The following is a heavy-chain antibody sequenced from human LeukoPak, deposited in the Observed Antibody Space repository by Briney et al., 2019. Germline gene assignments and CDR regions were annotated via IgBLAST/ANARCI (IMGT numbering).Heavy chain of an antibody. Sequence: SETLSLTCAVYGGSFSGYYWTWIRQPPGKGLEWIGEINHSGGTYYNPSLKSRVTISVDTSKNQFSLKLSSVTAADTAVYYCARGEPGITMVRNQPWGQGTLVTVSS. D-gene: IGHD3-10*01. CDR3: ARGEPGITMVRNQP. CDR2: INHSGGT. V-gene: IGHV4-34*01. CDR1: GGSFSGYY. J-gene: IGHJ5*02.